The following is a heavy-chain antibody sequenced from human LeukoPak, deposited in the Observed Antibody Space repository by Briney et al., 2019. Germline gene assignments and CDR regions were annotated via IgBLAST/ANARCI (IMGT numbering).Heavy chain of an antibody. CDR3: ARDHYYDSSGSPRPAFDI. Sequence: SETLSLTCTVSGGSIRGSYYYWGWIRQPPGKGLEWIGSIYDSGSTYYNPSLKSRVTISVDTSKNQFSLKLSSVTAADTAVYYCARDHYYDSSGSPRPAFDIWGQGTMVTVSS. CDR1: GGSIRGSYYY. CDR2: IYDSGST. V-gene: IGHV4-39*02. D-gene: IGHD3-22*01. J-gene: IGHJ3*02.